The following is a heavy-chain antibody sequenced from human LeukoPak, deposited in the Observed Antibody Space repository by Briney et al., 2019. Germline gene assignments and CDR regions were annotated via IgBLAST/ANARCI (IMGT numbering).Heavy chain of an antibody. CDR2: ISAYNGNT. Sequence: ASVKVSCKASGYTFTSYGISWVRQAPGQGLEWMGWISAYNGNTNYAQKLQGRVTMTTDTSTSTAYMELRSLRSDDTAVYYCARDHFSLLRYYYGSSGYYYGAAFDYWGQGTLVTVSS. D-gene: IGHD3-22*01. CDR3: ARDHFSLLRYYYGSSGYYYGAAFDY. V-gene: IGHV1-18*01. CDR1: GYTFTSYG. J-gene: IGHJ4*02.